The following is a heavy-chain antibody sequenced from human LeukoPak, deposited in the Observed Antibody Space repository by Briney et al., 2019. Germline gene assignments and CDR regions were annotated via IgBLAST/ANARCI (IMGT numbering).Heavy chain of an antibody. CDR1: GFTFSTYA. Sequence: GGSLRLSCAVSGFTFSTYAMSWVRQAPGRGLEWVSGISGSSDGSTYYADSVKGRFTISRDNSKNTLYLQMNNLRAEDTALYYCTKGQIVVVPAAIYYWGRGTQVTVSS. V-gene: IGHV3-23*01. CDR3: TKGQIVVVPAAIYY. J-gene: IGHJ4*02. CDR2: ISGSSDGST. D-gene: IGHD2-2*01.